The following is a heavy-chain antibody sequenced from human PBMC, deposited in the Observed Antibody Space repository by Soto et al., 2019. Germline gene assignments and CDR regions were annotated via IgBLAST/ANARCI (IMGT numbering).Heavy chain of an antibody. Sequence: QVQLVQSGAEVKKPGSSVKVSCKASGGTFSSYTISWVRQAPGQGLEWMGRSIPILGIANYAQKFQGRVTITADKSTSTAYMELSSLRSEDTAVYYCATRITMVRGDAYWGQGTLVTVSS. CDR1: GGTFSSYT. V-gene: IGHV1-69*02. J-gene: IGHJ4*02. CDR3: ATRITMVRGDAY. CDR2: SIPILGIA. D-gene: IGHD3-10*01.